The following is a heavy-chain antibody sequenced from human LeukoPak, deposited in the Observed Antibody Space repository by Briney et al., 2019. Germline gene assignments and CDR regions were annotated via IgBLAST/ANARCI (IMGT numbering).Heavy chain of an antibody. V-gene: IGHV6-1*01. D-gene: IGHD5-18*01. CDR1: GDSVSRGSIA. CDR2: TYYMSKWNN. Sequence: SQTLSLTCAISGDSVSRGSIAWNWLRLSPSRGLEWLGRTYYMSKWNNDYAVSVKSRITINPDTSKNQFSLQLNSVTPEDTAVYYCARGKYTFGAYWFDPWGQGILVTVSS. CDR3: ARGKYTFGAYWFDP. J-gene: IGHJ5*02.